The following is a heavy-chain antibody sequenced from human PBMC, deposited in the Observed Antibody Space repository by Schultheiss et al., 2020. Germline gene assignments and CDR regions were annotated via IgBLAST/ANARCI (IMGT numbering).Heavy chain of an antibody. CDR2: IIPIFGTA. CDR1: GGTFSSYA. CDR3: ARDPTPSDYADEYYFDY. D-gene: IGHD5-12*01. J-gene: IGHJ4*02. Sequence: SVKVSCKASGGTFSSYAISWVRQAPGQGLEWMGGIIPIFGTANYAQKFQGRVTITADESTSTAYMELSSLRSEDTAVYYCARDPTPSDYADEYYFDYWGQGTLVTVSS. V-gene: IGHV1-69*13.